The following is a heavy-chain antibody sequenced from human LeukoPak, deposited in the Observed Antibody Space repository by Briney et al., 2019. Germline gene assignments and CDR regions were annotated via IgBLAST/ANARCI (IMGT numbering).Heavy chain of an antibody. Sequence: GGSLTLSCAASGFAFSSFAFNWVRQAPGKGLEWVSGVSGSGAGTFYADSVKGWFTISRDNSKNTLFLHLSSLRAEDTAVYYCAKEMSRMLRGIIAPDFWGQGSLVTVSS. J-gene: IGHJ4*02. CDR2: VSGSGAGT. D-gene: IGHD3-10*01. V-gene: IGHV3-23*01. CDR1: GFAFSSFA. CDR3: AKEMSRMLRGIIAPDF.